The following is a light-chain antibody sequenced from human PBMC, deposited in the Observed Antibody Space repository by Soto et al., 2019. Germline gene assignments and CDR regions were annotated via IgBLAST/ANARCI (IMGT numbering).Light chain of an antibody. CDR3: QQYGSSPWT. CDR1: QRVDTSY. J-gene: IGKJ1*01. CDR2: GAS. V-gene: IGKV3-20*01. Sequence: IVLTQSPGTLSLSPGERGTLSCRASQRVDTSYLAWYQQKPGQAPRLLIYGASSRATGIPDRFSGSGSGTDFTLTISRLEPEDFAVYYCQQYGSSPWTVGQGTKVDIK.